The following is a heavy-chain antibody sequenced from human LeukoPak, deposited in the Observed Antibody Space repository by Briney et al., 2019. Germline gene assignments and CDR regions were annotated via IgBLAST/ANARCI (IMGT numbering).Heavy chain of an antibody. V-gene: IGHV4-59*01. CDR2: IYYSGST. Sequence: PSETLSLTYTVSGGSISSYYWSWIRQPPGKGLEWIGYIYYSGSTNYNPSLKSRVTISVDTSKNQFSLKLSSVTAADTAVYYCARANLDYYYGMDVWGKGTTVTVSS. J-gene: IGHJ6*04. CDR1: GGSISSYY. CDR3: ARANLDYYYGMDV.